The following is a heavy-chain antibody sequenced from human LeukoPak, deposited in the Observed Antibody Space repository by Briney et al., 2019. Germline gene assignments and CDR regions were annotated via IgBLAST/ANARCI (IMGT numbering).Heavy chain of an antibody. CDR1: GLTFSSYE. V-gene: IGHV3-48*03. D-gene: IGHD2-15*01. Sequence: GGSLRLSCAVSGLTFSSYEMNWVRQAPGKGLEWVSYISDSGSAKYYSDSVKGRFTISRDNAKKSLYLQMSSLRPEDTAVYYCAREAAPVAAAQPDAVDIWAKGQWSASLQ. CDR3: AREAAPVAAAQPDAVDI. J-gene: IGHJ3*02. CDR2: ISDSGSAK.